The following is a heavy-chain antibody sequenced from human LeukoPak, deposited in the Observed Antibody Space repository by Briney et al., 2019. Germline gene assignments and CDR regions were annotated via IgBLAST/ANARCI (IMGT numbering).Heavy chain of an antibody. J-gene: IGHJ4*02. D-gene: IGHD6-19*01. CDR2: INHSGST. CDR3: AVCVAVGRTLDY. CDR1: GFTFSNAW. V-gene: IGHV4-34*08. Sequence: GSLRLSCAASGFTFSNAWMSWIRQPPGKGLEWIGEINHSGSTNYNPSLKSRVTISVDTSKNQFSLRLSSVTAADTAVYYCAVCVAVGRTLDYWGQGPLVTVSS.